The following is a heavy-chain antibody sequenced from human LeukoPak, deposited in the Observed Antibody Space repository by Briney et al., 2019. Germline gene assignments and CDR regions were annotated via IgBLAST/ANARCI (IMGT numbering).Heavy chain of an antibody. D-gene: IGHD2-21*01. CDR2: INHSGST. V-gene: IGHV4-30-2*01. J-gene: IGHJ4*02. CDR3: ARVLRPDSTSESVGYFDY. Sequence: SQTLSLTCAVSGGSISSAGYSWSWIRQPPGKGLEWIGEINHSGSTNYNPSLKSRVTISVDTSKNQFSLKLSSVTAADTAVYYCARVLRPDSTSESVGYFDYWGQGTLVTVSS. CDR1: GGSISSAGYS.